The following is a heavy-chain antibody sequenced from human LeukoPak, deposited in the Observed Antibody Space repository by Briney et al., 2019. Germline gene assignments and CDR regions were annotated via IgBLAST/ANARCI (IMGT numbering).Heavy chain of an antibody. J-gene: IGHJ4*02. V-gene: IGHV3-74*01. CDR1: GFTFSSYW. CDR3: ARGFIGPDY. D-gene: IGHD2-15*01. Sequence: GGSLRLSCAGSGFTFSSYWMHWVRQAPGKGLVWVSRIDNDGSSTTYADSVKGRFTISRDNAKNTLYLQMNSLRAEDTVVYYCARGFIGPDYWGQGTLVTVSS. CDR2: IDNDGSST.